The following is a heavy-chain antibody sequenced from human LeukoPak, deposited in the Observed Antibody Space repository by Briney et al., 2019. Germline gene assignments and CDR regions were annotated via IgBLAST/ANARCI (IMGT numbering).Heavy chain of an antibody. CDR2: IYTSGST. J-gene: IGHJ5*02. CDR1: GGSISSYY. D-gene: IGHD3-10*01. CDR3: ARDLRPMGVVSWFDP. Sequence: PSETLSLTCTVSGGSISSYYWSWIRQPAGKGLEWIGRIYTSGSTNYNPSLKSRVTMSVDTSKNQFSLKLSSVTAADTAVYYCARDLRPMGVVSWFDPWGQGTLVTVSS. V-gene: IGHV4-4*07.